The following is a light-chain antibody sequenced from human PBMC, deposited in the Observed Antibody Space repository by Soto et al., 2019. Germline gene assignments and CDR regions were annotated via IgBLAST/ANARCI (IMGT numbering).Light chain of an antibody. CDR1: QSVSIK. J-gene: IGKJ5*01. V-gene: IGKV3D-15*01. CDR3: QQYTNCPPIT. CDR2: GAS. Sequence: ETGMTQSPATLSVSPVERATLSFSASQSVSIKLAWYQQKPGQAPRLLVYGASTRATGIPARFSSSGSSTEFILIIISLKPEDSAVYYCQQYTNCPPITFGHGTRLEIK.